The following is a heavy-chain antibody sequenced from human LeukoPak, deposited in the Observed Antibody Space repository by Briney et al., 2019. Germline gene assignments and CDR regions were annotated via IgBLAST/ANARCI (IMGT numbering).Heavy chain of an antibody. D-gene: IGHD2-21*01. CDR1: GFTFSSYG. V-gene: IGHV3-30*18. CDR3: AKGRTILWSFDASAI. J-gene: IGHJ3*02. Sequence: GGSLRLSCAASGFTFSSYGMHWVRQAPGKGLEWVAVISHDGGNPYYADSVKGRFTISRDNSKNTLYLQMSSLGPEDTAVYYCAKGRTILWSFDASAIWGQGTMVTVSS. CDR2: ISHDGGNP.